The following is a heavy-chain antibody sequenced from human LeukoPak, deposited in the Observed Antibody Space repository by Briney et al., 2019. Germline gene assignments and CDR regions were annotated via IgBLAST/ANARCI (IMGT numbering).Heavy chain of an antibody. V-gene: IGHV4-39*07. J-gene: IGHJ6*03. CDR2: ISYSGST. CDR1: GVSISSSSYY. D-gene: IGHD3-10*01. Sequence: SETLSLTCTVSGVSISSSSYYWGWIRQPPGKGLEWIGSISYSGSTYYNPSLKSRVTISVDTSKNQFSLKLSSVTAADTAVYYCARYYYGSGSYYYYYYMDVWGKGTTVTVSS. CDR3: ARYYYGSGSYYYYYYMDV.